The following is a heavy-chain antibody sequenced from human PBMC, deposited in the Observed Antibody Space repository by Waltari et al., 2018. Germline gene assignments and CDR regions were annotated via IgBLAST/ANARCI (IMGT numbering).Heavy chain of an antibody. J-gene: IGHJ6*03. CDR3: ARGDSSSWCYYMDV. D-gene: IGHD6-13*01. Sequence: EVQLVESGGGLVKPGGSLRLSWSASGFTFSSYSMNWVRKAPGKGLEWVSSISSSSSYIYYADSVKGRFTISRDNAKNSLYLQMNSLRAEDTAVYYCARGDSSSWCYYMDVWGKGTTVTVSS. V-gene: IGHV3-21*01. CDR2: ISSSSSYI. CDR1: GFTFSSYS.